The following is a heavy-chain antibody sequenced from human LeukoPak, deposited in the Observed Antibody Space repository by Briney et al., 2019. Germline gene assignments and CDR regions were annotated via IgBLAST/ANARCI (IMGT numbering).Heavy chain of an antibody. J-gene: IGHJ4*02. V-gene: IGHV4-39*01. CDR3: GGYNFVHFHY. Sequence: SETLSLTCTVSGGSISTGSYHWAWIRQAPGKGLEWIGTIYYSGTAYYNPSLKSRVTMSVDTSKNQFSLKLTSVTAGDTALYYCGGYNFVHFHYWGQGTLVTVSS. D-gene: IGHD5-24*01. CDR2: IYYSGTA. CDR1: GGSISTGSYH.